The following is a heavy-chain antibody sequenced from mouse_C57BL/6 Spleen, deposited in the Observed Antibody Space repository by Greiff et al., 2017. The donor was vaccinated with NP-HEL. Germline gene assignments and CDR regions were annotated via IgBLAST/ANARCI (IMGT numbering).Heavy chain of an antibody. CDR3: ARGYYGSSHAMDY. V-gene: IGHV1-64*01. J-gene: IGHJ4*01. D-gene: IGHD1-1*01. CDR2: IHPNSGST. Sequence: QVQLQQSGAELVKPGASVKLSCKASGYTFTSYWMHWVKQRPGQGLEWIGMIHPNSGSTNYNEKFKSKATLTVDKSSSTAYMQRSSLTSEDSAVYYCARGYYGSSHAMDYWGQGTSVTVSS. CDR1: GYTFTSYW.